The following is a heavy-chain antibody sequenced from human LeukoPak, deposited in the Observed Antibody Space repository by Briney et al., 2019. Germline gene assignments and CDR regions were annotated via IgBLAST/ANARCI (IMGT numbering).Heavy chain of an antibody. CDR1: GFTFNNYA. D-gene: IGHD2-15*01. CDR2: IDGSGGST. Sequence: GGSLRLSCAASGFTFNNYAMSWVRQAPGKGLEWVSGIDGSGGSTYFADSVKGRFTISRDNSKNTLFLQMNSLRGEDTAVYYCAKDSSFVGFYYFHYWGQGTLVTVSS. V-gene: IGHV3-23*01. CDR3: AKDSSFVGFYYFHY. J-gene: IGHJ4*02.